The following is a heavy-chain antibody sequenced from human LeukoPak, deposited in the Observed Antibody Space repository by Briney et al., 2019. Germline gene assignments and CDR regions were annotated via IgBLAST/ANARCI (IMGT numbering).Heavy chain of an antibody. V-gene: IGHV3-66*02. CDR1: GFTVSNNY. J-gene: IGHJ4*02. CDR2: IYSGDNT. Sequence: PGGSLRLSCAASGFTVSNNYMSWVRQAPGKGLEWVSVIYSGDNTYYVESVKGPFTISRDNSKNTLFLQMNRLRAEDTAVYYCAGRRVLDASFDYWGQGTLVTVSS. CDR3: AGRRVLDASFDY. D-gene: IGHD3-16*01.